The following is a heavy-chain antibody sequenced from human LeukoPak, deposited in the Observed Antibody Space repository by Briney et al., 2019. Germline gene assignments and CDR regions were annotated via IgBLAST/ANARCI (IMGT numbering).Heavy chain of an antibody. CDR2: INHSGST. V-gene: IGHV4-34*01. D-gene: IGHD5-12*01. Sequence: SETLSLTCAVYGGSFSGYYWSWIRQPPGKGLEWIGEINHSGSTNYNPSLKRRVTISVDTSKNQFSLKLSSVTAADTAVYYCARDQLGGYSGYDPSFYFDLWGRGTLVTVSS. CDR3: ARDQLGGYSGYDPSFYFDL. J-gene: IGHJ2*01. CDR1: GGSFSGYY.